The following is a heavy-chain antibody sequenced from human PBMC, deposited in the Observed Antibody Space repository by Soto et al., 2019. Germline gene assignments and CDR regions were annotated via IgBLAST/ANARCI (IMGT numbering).Heavy chain of an antibody. CDR1: GFTFSDYY. V-gene: IGHV3-11*01. J-gene: IGHJ4*02. CDR2: ISTGGGTI. D-gene: IGHD6-19*01. Sequence: QVPLVESGGGLVKPGGSLTLSCAASGFTFSDYYMSWIRQAPGKGLEWLSYISTGGGTIHYTDSVKGRFTISRDNAKNSLYLEMNSLRAEDTAVYYCARDKNGWIDYWGQGTLVTVSS. CDR3: ARDKNGWIDY.